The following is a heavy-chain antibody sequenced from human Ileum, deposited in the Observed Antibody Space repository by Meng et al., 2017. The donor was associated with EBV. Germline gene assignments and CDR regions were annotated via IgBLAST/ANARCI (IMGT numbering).Heavy chain of an antibody. CDR2: MYPTGPT. V-gene: IGHV4-4*02. J-gene: IGHJ4*02. D-gene: IGHD1-26*01. CDR1: GGAISSDYW. CDR3: VRGGTYYLSY. Sequence: QVPLVESAQGLGKPSAPQALTCAISGGAISSDYWGRGVRQSPEKGLEWIGEMYPTGPTYYNPSLKGRVSISIDKSKNQLSLKLNSVTAADTAVYYCVRGGTYYLSYWGQGSLVTVSS.